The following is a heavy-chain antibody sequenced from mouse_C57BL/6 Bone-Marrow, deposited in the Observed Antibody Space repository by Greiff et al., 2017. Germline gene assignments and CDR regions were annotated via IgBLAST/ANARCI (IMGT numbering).Heavy chain of an antibody. CDR2: ISSGGDYI. CDR3: TREEFSCVSY. J-gene: IGHJ3*01. CDR1: GFTFSSYA. Sequence: EVKLVESGEGLVKPGGSLKLSCAASGFTFSSYAMSWVRQTPEKRLEWVAYISSGGDYIYYADTVKGRFTISRDNARNTLYLQMRSLKSEDTAMYYCTREEFSCVSYWGQRTLVSVSA. V-gene: IGHV5-9-1*02.